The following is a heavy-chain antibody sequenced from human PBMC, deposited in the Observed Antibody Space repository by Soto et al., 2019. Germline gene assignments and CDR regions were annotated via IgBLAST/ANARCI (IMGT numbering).Heavy chain of an antibody. CDR2: IIPIFGTA. D-gene: IGHD1-26*01. Sequence: QVQLVQSGAEVKKPGSSVKVSCKASGGTFSSYAISWVRQAPGQGLECMGGIIPIFGTANYAQKFQGRVAITADESTSTAYMELSSLRSEDTAVYYCARGGNDHYYLIHYFDFWGQGTLVTVSS. CDR1: GGTFSSYA. V-gene: IGHV1-69*12. CDR3: ARGGNDHYYLIHYFDF. J-gene: IGHJ4*02.